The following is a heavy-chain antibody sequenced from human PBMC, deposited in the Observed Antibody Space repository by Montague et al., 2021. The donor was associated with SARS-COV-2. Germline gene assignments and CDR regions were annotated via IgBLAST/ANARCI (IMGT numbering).Heavy chain of an antibody. Sequence: SLRLSCAASGFTFSSYGMHWVRQAPGKGLEWVAVISYDGSNKYYADSVKGRFTISRDNSKSTLYLQMNSLRAEDTAVYYCAKDMTYYDILTGYYSGALPGTLYYYYYGMDVWGQGTTVTVSS. D-gene: IGHD3-9*01. V-gene: IGHV3-30*18. CDR1: GFTFSSYG. CDR3: AKDMTYYDILTGYYSGALPGTLYYYYYGMDV. CDR2: ISYDGSNK. J-gene: IGHJ6*02.